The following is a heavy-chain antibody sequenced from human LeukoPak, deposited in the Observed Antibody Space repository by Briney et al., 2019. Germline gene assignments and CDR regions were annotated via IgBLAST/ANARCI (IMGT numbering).Heavy chain of an antibody. V-gene: IGHV4-30-4*01. CDR3: ARVTIVVPGVDY. Sequence: SETLSLTRTVSGGSSSSGDYYWSWIRQPPGKGLEWIGYIYYSGSTYYNPSLKSRVTISVDTSKNQFSLKLSSVTAADTAVYYCARVTIVVPGVDYWGQGTLVTVSS. CDR2: IYYSGST. J-gene: IGHJ4*02. D-gene: IGHD3-22*01. CDR1: GGSSSSGDYY.